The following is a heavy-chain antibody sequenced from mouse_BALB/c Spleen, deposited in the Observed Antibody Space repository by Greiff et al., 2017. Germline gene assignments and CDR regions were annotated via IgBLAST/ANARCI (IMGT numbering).Heavy chain of an antibody. J-gene: IGHJ2*01. V-gene: IGHV14-3*02. CDR2: IDPANGNT. D-gene: IGHD2-4*01. CDR3: ARGGFIYYDYPFDY. Sequence: VQLQQSGAELVKPGASVKLSCTASGFNIKDTYMHWVKQRPEQGLEWIGRIDPANGNTKYDPKFQGKATITADTSSNTAYLQLSSLTSEDTAVYYCARGGFIYYDYPFDYWGQGTTLTVSS. CDR1: GFNIKDTY.